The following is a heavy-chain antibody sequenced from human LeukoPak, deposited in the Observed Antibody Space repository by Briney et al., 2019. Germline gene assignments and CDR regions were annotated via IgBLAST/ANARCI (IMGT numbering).Heavy chain of an antibody. D-gene: IGHD5-18*01. V-gene: IGHV3-30*04. CDR3: ARGRGTAMAPYYFDY. Sequence: GGSLRLSCAASGFTFSSYAMHWVRQAPGKGLEWVAVISYNGSNKYYADSVKGRFTISRDNSKNTLYLQMNSLRAEDTAVYYCARGRGTAMAPYYFDYWGQGTLVTVSS. CDR1: GFTFSSYA. J-gene: IGHJ4*02. CDR2: ISYNGSNK.